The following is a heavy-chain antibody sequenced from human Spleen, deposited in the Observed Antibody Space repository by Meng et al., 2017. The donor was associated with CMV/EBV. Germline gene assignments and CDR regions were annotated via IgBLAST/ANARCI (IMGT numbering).Heavy chain of an antibody. D-gene: IGHD6-6*01. Sequence: GGSLRLSCAASGFTFSSYWMSWVRQAPGKGLEWVANIKQDGSEKYYVDSVKGRFTISRDNAKNSLYLQMNSLRAEDTAVYYCARDPSSSFYYYYYGMDVWGQGTTVTVSS. CDR2: IKQDGSEK. CDR3: ARDPSSSFYYYYYGMDV. J-gene: IGHJ6*02. CDR1: GFTFSSYW. V-gene: IGHV3-7*01.